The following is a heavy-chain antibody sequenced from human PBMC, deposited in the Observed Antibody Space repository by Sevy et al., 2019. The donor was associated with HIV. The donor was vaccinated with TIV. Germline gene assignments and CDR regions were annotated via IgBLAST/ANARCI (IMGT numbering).Heavy chain of an antibody. CDR3: AKDLRAFDI. Sequence: GGSLRLSCAASGFTLSSYAMTWVRQAPGKGLEWVSAISGSGGSTYYAHSVKGRFTISRDNSKNTLYLQMNSLRAEDTAVYYCAKDLRAFDIWGQGTMVTVSS. V-gene: IGHV3-23*01. J-gene: IGHJ3*02. CDR2: ISGSGGST. CDR1: GFTLSSYA.